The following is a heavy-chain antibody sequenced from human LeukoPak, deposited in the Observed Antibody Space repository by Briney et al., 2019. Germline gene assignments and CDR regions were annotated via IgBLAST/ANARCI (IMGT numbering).Heavy chain of an antibody. V-gene: IGHV4-59*08. CDR3: AGSSTSFDAFDI. D-gene: IGHD2-2*01. CDR2: IYYSGST. J-gene: IGHJ3*02. Sequence: SETLSLTCTVSGGSISSYYWSWIRQPPGKGLEWIGYIYYSGSTYYNPSLKSRVTISVDTSKNQFSLKLSSVTAADTAVYYCAGSSTSFDAFDIWGQGTMVTVSS. CDR1: GGSISSYY.